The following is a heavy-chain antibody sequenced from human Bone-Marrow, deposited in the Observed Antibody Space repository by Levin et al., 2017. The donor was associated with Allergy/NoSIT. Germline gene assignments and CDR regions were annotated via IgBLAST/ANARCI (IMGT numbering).Heavy chain of an antibody. CDR3: ARDKRALKNTGSVATDPYYYGMDV. CDR1: GFTFSSYA. V-gene: IGHV3-30-3*01. J-gene: IGHJ6*02. CDR2: ISYDGSNI. D-gene: IGHD5-12*01. Sequence: GESLKISCAASGFTFSSYAMHWVRQAPGKGLEWVAVISYDGSNIYYADSVKGRFTISRDNSKNTLYLQMNSLRAEDTAVYYCARDKRALKNTGSVATDPYYYGMDVWGQGTTVTVSS.